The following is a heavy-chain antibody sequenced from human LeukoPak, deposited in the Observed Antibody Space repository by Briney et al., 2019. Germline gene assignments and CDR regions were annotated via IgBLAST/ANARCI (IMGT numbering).Heavy chain of an antibody. Sequence: SETLSLTCTVSGGSISSSSYYWGWIRQPPGTGLEWIGSIYYSGSTYYNPSLKSRVTISVDTSKNQFSLKLSSVTAADTAVYYCARHRNEEFDPWGQGTLVTVSS. CDR1: GGSISSSSYY. CDR3: ARHRNEEFDP. CDR2: IYYSGST. D-gene: IGHD2-8*01. V-gene: IGHV4-39*01. J-gene: IGHJ5*02.